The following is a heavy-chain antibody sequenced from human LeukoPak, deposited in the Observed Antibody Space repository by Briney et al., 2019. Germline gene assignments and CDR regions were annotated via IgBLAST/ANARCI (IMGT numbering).Heavy chain of an antibody. J-gene: IGHJ5*02. Sequence: ASVKVSCKASGYTFTNYYIHWMRQAPRQGLEWMGIINPSGGSNSNAQNFQGRVTMTRDTSTSTVYMEMSSLRYEDTAVYYCARVGDSSNPWFDPWGQGTLVTVSS. CDR3: ARVGDSSNPWFDP. CDR1: GYTFTNYY. D-gene: IGHD6-19*01. V-gene: IGHV1-46*01. CDR2: INPSGGSN.